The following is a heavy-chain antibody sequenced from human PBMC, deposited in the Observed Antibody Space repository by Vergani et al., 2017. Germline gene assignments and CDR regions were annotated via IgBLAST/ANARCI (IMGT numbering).Heavy chain of an antibody. CDR1: GGSISSYY. J-gene: IGHJ6*02. V-gene: IGHV4-59*12. CDR3: ARFYYYYGMDV. CDR2: IYYSGST. Sequence: QVQLQESGPGLVKPSETLSLTCTVSGGSISSYYWSWIRQPPGKGLEWIGYIYYSGSTNYNPSLKSRVTISVDTSKNQFSLKLSSVTAADTAVYYCARFYYYYGMDVWGQGTTVTVSS.